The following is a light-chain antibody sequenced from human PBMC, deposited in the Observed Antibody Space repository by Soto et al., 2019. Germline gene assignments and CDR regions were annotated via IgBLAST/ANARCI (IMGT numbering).Light chain of an antibody. CDR3: ATWDDSLQGWV. CDR2: SNN. CDR1: SSNIGSNT. V-gene: IGLV1-44*01. J-gene: IGLJ3*02. Sequence: QSVLTQPPSASGTPGQRVTISCSGSSSNIGSNTVSWYQQLPGTAPKLLIYSNNQRPSGVPDRFSGSKSGTSASLAISGLQSEDEADYYCATWDDSLQGWVFGGGTKLTVL.